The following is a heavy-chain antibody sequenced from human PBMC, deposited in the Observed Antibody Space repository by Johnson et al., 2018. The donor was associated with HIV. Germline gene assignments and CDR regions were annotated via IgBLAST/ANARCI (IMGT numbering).Heavy chain of an antibody. CDR2: INSDGSST. Sequence: VHLVESGGGLVQPGGSLRLSCAASGFTFSSYWMHWVRQAPGKGLVWVSRINSDGSSTSYADSVKGRLTISRDNAKNTLYLQMNSLRAEDTAVYYCAREGYSYGYDAFDIWGQGTMVTVSS. J-gene: IGHJ3*02. D-gene: IGHD5-18*01. CDR1: GFTFSSYW. V-gene: IGHV3-74*01. CDR3: AREGYSYGYDAFDI.